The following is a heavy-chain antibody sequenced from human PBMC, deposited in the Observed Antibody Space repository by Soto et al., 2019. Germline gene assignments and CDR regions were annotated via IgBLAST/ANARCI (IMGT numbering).Heavy chain of an antibody. V-gene: IGHV1-18*01. J-gene: IGHJ4*02. CDR3: ARDAGVSGELYY. CDR2: ISAYNGNT. CDR1: GYTFTSYG. Sequence: QVQLVQTGAEVKKPGASVKVSCKASGYTFTSYGISWVRQAPGQGLEWMGWISAYNGNTNYAQKVQGRVTMTTDTSTSTAYVERRSLRSDDTAVYYCARDAGVSGELYYWGQGTLVTVSS. D-gene: IGHD3-16*01.